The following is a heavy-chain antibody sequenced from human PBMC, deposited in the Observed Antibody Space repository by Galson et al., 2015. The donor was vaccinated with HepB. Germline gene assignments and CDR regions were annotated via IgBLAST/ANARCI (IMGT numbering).Heavy chain of an antibody. Sequence: QSGAEVKKPGESLRISCKGSGYSFTSYWISWVRQMPGKGLEWMGRIDPSDSYTNYSPSFQGHVTISADKSISTAYLQWSSLKASDTAMYYCARQITIFGVVIMDYFDYWGQGTLVTVSS. CDR3: ARQITIFGVVIMDYFDY. D-gene: IGHD3-3*01. CDR1: GYSFTSYW. CDR2: IDPSDSYT. J-gene: IGHJ4*02. V-gene: IGHV5-10-1*01.